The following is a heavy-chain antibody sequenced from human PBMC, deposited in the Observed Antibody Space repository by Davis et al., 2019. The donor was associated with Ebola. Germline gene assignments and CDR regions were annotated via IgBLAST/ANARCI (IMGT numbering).Heavy chain of an antibody. J-gene: IGHJ6*02. CDR2: IRSRANTYAT. CDR1: GFTFSAST. CDR3: TRPGGSVSYLHYYGLDV. D-gene: IGHD3-10*01. V-gene: IGHV3-73*01. Sequence: PGGSLRLSCAASGFTFSASTMHWVRQASGKGLEWVGHIRSRANTYATAYAASVKDRFTISRDDSKNTVYLQMNSLKTEDTAMYYCTRPGGSVSYLHYYGLDVWGQGTTVTVSS.